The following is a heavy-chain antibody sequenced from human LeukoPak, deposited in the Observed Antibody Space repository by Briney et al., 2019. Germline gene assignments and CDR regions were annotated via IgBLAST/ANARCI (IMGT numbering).Heavy chain of an antibody. Sequence: PGRSLILSCTASGFTFSDYAMTWVRQAPGKGLEWVGFIRNKANGGTADYAAPVKGRFTISRDDSKTIAYLQMNSLKTENTAVYFCSRAYSTGWLGINDYWGQAVLVTVSS. CDR3: SRAYSTGWLGINDY. V-gene: IGHV3-49*04. J-gene: IGHJ4*02. CDR2: IRNKANGGTA. CDR1: GFTFSDYA. D-gene: IGHD6-19*01.